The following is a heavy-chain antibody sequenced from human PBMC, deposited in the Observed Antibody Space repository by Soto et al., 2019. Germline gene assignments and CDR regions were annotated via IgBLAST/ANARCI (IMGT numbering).Heavy chain of an antibody. D-gene: IGHD3-3*01. Sequence: VQLVQSGAEVKKPGASVKVSCKASGYTFTSYGISWVRQAPGQGLEWMGWISAYNGNTNYAQKLQGRVTMTTDTSTSTAYMELRSLRSDDTAVYYCARDVSKYYDFWSHPRFDPWGQGTLVTVSS. J-gene: IGHJ5*02. CDR2: ISAYNGNT. CDR3: ARDVSKYYDFWSHPRFDP. V-gene: IGHV1-18*04. CDR1: GYTFTSYG.